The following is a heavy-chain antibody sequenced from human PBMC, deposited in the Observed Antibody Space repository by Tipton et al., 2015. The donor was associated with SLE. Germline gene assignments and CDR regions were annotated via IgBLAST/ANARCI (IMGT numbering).Heavy chain of an antibody. CDR1: GFTFSSYA. Sequence: SLRLSCAASGFTFSSYAMSWVRQAPGKGLEWVSAISGSGISTYYADSVKGRFTISRDNSKNTLYLQMNSLRAEDTAVYYCARARSGRYNYAMDVWGQGTTVTVSS. V-gene: IGHV3-23*01. J-gene: IGHJ6*02. CDR3: ARARSGRYNYAMDV. CDR2: ISGSGIST. D-gene: IGHD3-10*01.